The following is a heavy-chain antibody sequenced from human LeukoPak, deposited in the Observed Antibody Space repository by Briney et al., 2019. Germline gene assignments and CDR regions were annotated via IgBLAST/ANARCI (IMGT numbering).Heavy chain of an antibody. V-gene: IGHV3-48*02. CDR1: GFTFSSYG. CDR2: IRSSSSTM. D-gene: IGHD5-18*01. Sequence: GGSLRLSCAASGFTFSSYGMSWVRQAPGKGLEWVSYIRSSSSTMYYADSVKGRFTISRDNAKSSLYLQMSSLRDEDTAVYYCARARGYNHGPQDYYFDYWGQGTLVTVSS. CDR3: ARARGYNHGPQDYYFDY. J-gene: IGHJ4*02.